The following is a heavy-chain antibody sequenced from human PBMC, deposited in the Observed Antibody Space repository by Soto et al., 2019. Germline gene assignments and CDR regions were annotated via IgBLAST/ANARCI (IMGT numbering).Heavy chain of an antibody. CDR2: ISYDGSNK. V-gene: IGHV3-30*18. CDR1: GFTFSSYG. Sequence: VRLSCAASGFTFSSYGMHWVRQAPGKGLEWVAVISYDGSNKYYADSVKGRFTISRDNSKNTLYLQMNSLRAEDTAVYYCAKDLTHFWSGYSNYGMDVWGQGTTVTVSS. CDR3: AKDLTHFWSGYSNYGMDV. D-gene: IGHD3-3*02. J-gene: IGHJ6*02.